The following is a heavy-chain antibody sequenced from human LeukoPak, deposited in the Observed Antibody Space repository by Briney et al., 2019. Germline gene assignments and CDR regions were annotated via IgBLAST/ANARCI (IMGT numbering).Heavy chain of an antibody. V-gene: IGHV3-7*01. CDR1: GFILSSSY. Sequence: GGSLRLSCAASGFILSSSYMRWVRQAPGKGVEWVATLWPDGGVKRYVDSVRDRFTISRDNAESSLYLQMSSLGAEDTGVYYCARLLGSVTTFDYWGQGALVTVS. CDR3: ARLLGSVTTFDY. D-gene: IGHD4-17*01. CDR2: LWPDGGVK. J-gene: IGHJ4*02.